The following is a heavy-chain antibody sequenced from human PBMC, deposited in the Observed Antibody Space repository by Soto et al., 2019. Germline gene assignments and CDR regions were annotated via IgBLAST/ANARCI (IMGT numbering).Heavy chain of an antibody. D-gene: IGHD2-15*01. V-gene: IGHV3-30*18. J-gene: IGHJ3*01. Sequence: PGGSLRLSCAASGFTFSSYGMHWVRQAPGKGLEWVAVISYDGSNKYYADSVKGRFTISRDNSKNTLYLQMDSLRAEDTAVYYCAKRGVGYCSGGSCYLGGFDLWERGRMVTVSS. CDR2: ISYDGSNK. CDR1: GFTFSSYG. CDR3: AKRGVGYCSGGSCYLGGFDL.